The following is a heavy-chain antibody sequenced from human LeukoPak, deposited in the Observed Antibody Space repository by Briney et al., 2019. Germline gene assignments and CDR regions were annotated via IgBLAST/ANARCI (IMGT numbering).Heavy chain of an antibody. CDR1: GGSISTYY. Sequence: SETLSLTCTVSGGSISTYYWSWIRQPAGKGLEWIGSFYYSGTTYYNPSLKSRVTISVDTSKNHFSLKLSSVTAADTAVYYCARGLDSSILYFQHWGQGTLVTVSS. V-gene: IGHV4-4*07. CDR3: ARGLDSSILYFQH. D-gene: IGHD3-22*01. CDR2: FYYSGTT. J-gene: IGHJ1*01.